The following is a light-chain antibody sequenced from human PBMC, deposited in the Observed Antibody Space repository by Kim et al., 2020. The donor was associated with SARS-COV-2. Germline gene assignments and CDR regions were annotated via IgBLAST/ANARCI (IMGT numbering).Light chain of an antibody. J-gene: IGKJ1*01. V-gene: IGKV3-15*01. Sequence: VYPGEGVTLSCRASQTVSSSLAWYQQKPGQAPRLLIYGASGRATGIPARFSGSASGTEFTLTISSLQSEDFAVYYCQQYYSWPRTFGQGTKVDIK. CDR2: GAS. CDR3: QQYYSWPRT. CDR1: QTVSSS.